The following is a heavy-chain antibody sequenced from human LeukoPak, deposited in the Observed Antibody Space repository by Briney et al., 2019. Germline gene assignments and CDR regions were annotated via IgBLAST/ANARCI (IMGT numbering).Heavy chain of an antibody. J-gene: IGHJ4*02. CDR1: GYSISSGYY. CDR3: ARHKSMVRGPAVTGRGYYFDY. CDR2: INHSGST. D-gene: IGHD3-10*01. V-gene: IGHV4-38-2*02. Sequence: PSETLSLTCTVSGYSISSGYYWGWIRQPPGKGLEWIGEINHSGSTNYNPSLKSRVTISVDTSKNQFSLKLSSVTAADTAVYYCARHKSMVRGPAVTGRGYYFDYWGQGTLVTVSS.